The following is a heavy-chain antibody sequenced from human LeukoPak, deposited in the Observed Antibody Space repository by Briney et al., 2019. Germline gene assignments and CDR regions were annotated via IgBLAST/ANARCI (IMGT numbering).Heavy chain of an antibody. CDR1: GFTFDDYT. Sequence: SGGSLRLSCAASGFTFDDYTMHWVRQAPGKGLEWVSLISWDGGSTYYADSVKGRFTISRDNSKNSLYLQMNSLRTEDTALYYCAKDMVGGSYYEDAFDIWGQGTMVTVSS. J-gene: IGHJ3*02. D-gene: IGHD1-26*01. CDR3: AKDMVGGSYYEDAFDI. CDR2: ISWDGGST. V-gene: IGHV3-43*01.